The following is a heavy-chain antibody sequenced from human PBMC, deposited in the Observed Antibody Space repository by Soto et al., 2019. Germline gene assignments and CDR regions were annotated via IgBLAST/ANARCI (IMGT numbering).Heavy chain of an antibody. CDR2: ISANNDHT. J-gene: IGHJ4*02. Sequence: QVQLVQSGAEVKKPGASVKVSCKASGYTLTTYGITWVRQAPGQGLEWMGWISANNDHTNYPQKLQGRVTMTTDTSTSTVYMELRSLTSADTDVYSCARGTDVDYWGQGTLVTVSS. V-gene: IGHV1-18*01. CDR1: GYTLTTYG. CDR3: ARGTDVDY.